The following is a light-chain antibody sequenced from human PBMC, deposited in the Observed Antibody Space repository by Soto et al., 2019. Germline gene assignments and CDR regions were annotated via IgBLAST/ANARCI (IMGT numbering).Light chain of an antibody. CDR3: QHYNNWPLT. CDR1: QSVSSN. J-gene: IGKJ4*01. Sequence: EIVMTQSPATLSVSPGERATLSCRASQSVSSNLAWYQQKPGQPPRLLIYGASTRATGIPARFSGSGSGTEFTLTISSLQSEGFAVYYCQHYNNWPLTFGGGTKVEIK. CDR2: GAS. V-gene: IGKV3-15*01.